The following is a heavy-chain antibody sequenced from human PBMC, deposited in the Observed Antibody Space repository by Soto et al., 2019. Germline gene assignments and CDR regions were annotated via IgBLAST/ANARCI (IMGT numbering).Heavy chain of an antibody. D-gene: IGHD3-22*01. V-gene: IGHV4-4*02. CDR3: ARATYYSDNSGYYPTPYFDS. J-gene: IGHJ4*02. CDR2: VYHSGST. Sequence: PSETLSLTCAVSGASINSGNWWSWVRQPPGKGLEWIGEVYHSGSTNYIPSLKSRLTISVDKSKNQFSLILTSVTAADTAVYFCARATYYSDNSGYYPTPYFDSWGQGSLVTVSS. CDR1: GASINSGNW.